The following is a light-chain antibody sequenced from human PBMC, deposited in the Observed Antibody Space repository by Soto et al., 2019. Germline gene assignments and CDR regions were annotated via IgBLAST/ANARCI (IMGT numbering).Light chain of an antibody. V-gene: IGKV3-11*01. Sequence: EIVLTPSPATLSLSPVERATLSCRASQSVSSYLAWYQQTPGQAPRLLIYDASNRATGIPARFSGSGSGTDFTLTISSLEPEDFAVYYCQQRSNWPLTFGGGTRWIS. CDR1: QSVSSY. CDR3: QQRSNWPLT. J-gene: IGKJ4*01. CDR2: DAS.